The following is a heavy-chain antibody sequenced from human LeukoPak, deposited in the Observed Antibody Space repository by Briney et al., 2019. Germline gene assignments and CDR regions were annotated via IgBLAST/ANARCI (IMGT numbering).Heavy chain of an antibody. CDR3: ARGVYYYHSAGYYDFDY. J-gene: IGHJ4*02. V-gene: IGHV1-46*01. Sequence: ASVKVSCTASGYPVTNYWVHWVRQAPGQGLQWMGMINPGAGTTTYAQNFQGRVAVTRDTSSTTVYMELSSLRFDDTALYYCARGVYYYHSAGYYDFDYWGQGTLVTVSS. D-gene: IGHD3-22*01. CDR1: GYPVTNYW. CDR2: INPGAGTT.